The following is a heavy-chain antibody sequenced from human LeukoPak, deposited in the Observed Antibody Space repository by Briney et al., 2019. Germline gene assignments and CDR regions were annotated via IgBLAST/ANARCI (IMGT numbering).Heavy chain of an antibody. J-gene: IGHJ4*02. CDR3: ARGRYYYDSIGSFDY. D-gene: IGHD3-22*01. CDR2: IYTSGST. V-gene: IGHV4-61*02. Sequence: PSETLSLTCTVSGGSISSGSYYWSWIRQPAGKGLEWIGRIYTSGSTNYNPSLKSRVTISVDTSKNQFSLKLSSVTAADTAVYYCARGRYYYDSIGSFDYWGQGTLVTVSS. CDR1: GGSISSGSYY.